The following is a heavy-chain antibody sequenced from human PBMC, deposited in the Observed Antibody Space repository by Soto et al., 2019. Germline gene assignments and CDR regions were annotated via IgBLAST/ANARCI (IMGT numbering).Heavy chain of an antibody. V-gene: IGHV4-34*01. CDR2: INHSGST. Sequence: QVQLQQWGAGLLKPSETLSLTCAVYGGSFSGYYWSWIRQPPGKGLEWIGEINHSGSTNYNPSLKSRVTISVDTSKNQLSLKLSSVTAADTAVYYCARGLAAAGIFDYWGQGTLVTVSS. J-gene: IGHJ4*02. D-gene: IGHD6-13*01. CDR1: GGSFSGYY. CDR3: ARGLAAAGIFDY.